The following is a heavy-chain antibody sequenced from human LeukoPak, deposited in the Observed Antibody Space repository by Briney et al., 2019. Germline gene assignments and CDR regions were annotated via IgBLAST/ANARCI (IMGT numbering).Heavy chain of an antibody. V-gene: IGHV1-2*06. Sequence: GASVKVSCKASGYTFTGYYMHWVRQAPGQGLEWMGRINPNSGGTNYAQKFQGRVTMTRDTSISTAYTELSRLRSDDTAVYYCARDGCSGGSCYSFDYWGQGTLVTVSS. CDR1: GYTFTGYY. CDR2: INPNSGGT. D-gene: IGHD2-15*01. CDR3: ARDGCSGGSCYSFDY. J-gene: IGHJ4*02.